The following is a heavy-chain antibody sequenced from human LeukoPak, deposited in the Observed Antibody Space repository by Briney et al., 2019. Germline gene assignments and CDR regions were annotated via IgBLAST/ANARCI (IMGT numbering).Heavy chain of an antibody. Sequence: ASVKVSCKASGYTFTGYYMHWVRQAPGQGLEWMGWINPKSGGTNYAQKFKGWVTMTRDTSISTAYMELIRLRSDDTAVYYCARASGDGDSPHYYFFYWCQGTLVTVSS. CDR3: ARASGDGDSPHYYFFY. D-gene: IGHD3-10*01. CDR1: GYTFTGYY. V-gene: IGHV1-2*04. CDR2: INPKSGGT. J-gene: IGHJ4*02.